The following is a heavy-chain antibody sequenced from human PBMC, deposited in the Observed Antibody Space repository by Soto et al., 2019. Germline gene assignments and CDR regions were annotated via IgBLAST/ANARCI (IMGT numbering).Heavy chain of an antibody. CDR3: VRNSWQPFFSLGYFDQ. CDR2: IQKNTIT. CDR1: GDSISDYY. J-gene: IGHJ4*01. D-gene: IGHD1-26*01. Sequence: PSETLSLTCFVSGDSISDYYWSWIRQSPGKGLEWIGYIQKNTITNYNTSFNNRATISDDTPKNQISLKLRSVTAADTAMYFCVRNSWQPFFSLGYFDQCGQGALVTVYS. V-gene: IGHV4-59*01.